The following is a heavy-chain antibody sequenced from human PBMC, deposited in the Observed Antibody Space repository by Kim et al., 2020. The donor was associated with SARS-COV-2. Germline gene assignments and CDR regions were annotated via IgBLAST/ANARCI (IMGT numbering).Heavy chain of an antibody. CDR2: IKQDGSEK. Sequence: GGSLRLSCAASGLTFSSYWMSWVRQAPGKGLEWVANIKQDGSEKYYVDSVKGRFTISRDNAKNSLYLQMNSLRAEDTAVYYCARDPPHYDFWSGYYWGFDYWGQGTLVTVSS. V-gene: IGHV3-7*01. CDR3: ARDPPHYDFWSGYYWGFDY. D-gene: IGHD3-3*01. J-gene: IGHJ4*02. CDR1: GLTFSSYW.